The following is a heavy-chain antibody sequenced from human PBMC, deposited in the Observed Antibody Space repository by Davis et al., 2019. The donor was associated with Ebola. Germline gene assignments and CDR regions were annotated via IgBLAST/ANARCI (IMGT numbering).Heavy chain of an antibody. Sequence: ASVKVSCKASGYTFTSYGISWVRQAPGQGLEWMGWISAYNGNTNYAQKLQGRVTMTTDTSTSTAYMGLRSLRSDDTAVYYCARDDSDYGDYGLGGYWGQGTLVTVSS. V-gene: IGHV1-18*01. CDR3: ARDDSDYGDYGLGGY. D-gene: IGHD4-17*01. CDR1: GYTFTSYG. J-gene: IGHJ4*02. CDR2: ISAYNGNT.